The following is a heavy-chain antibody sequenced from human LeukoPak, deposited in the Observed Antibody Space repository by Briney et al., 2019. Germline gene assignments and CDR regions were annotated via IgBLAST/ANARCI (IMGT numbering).Heavy chain of an antibody. CDR2: LNPNTGDT. J-gene: IGHJ4*02. D-gene: IGHD2-15*01. CDR1: GYNFAHYH. CDR3: ARDPDSGPDL. Sequence: GASVKVSCKASGYNFAHYHTHRVRQAPGQGLEWMGSLNPNTGDTLLPQKFQGRVTMTRDTSITIGYMELSSLTFDDTGVYYCARDPDSGPDLWGQGTLVTVAS. V-gene: IGHV1-2*02.